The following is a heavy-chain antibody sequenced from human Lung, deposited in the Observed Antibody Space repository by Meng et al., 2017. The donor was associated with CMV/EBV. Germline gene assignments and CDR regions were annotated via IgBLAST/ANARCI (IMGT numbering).Heavy chain of an antibody. CDR2: IKQDGSEK. CDR1: GFTFSRYR. Sequence: GGSLRLXCAASGFTFSRYRMSWFRQAPGKGLEWVANIKQDGSEKYYVDYVKGRFTISRDNAKNSLYLQMNSLRAEDTAVYYCVRDDGGYRNYFDYWGQGTLVTVSS. D-gene: IGHD5-12*01. V-gene: IGHV3-7*01. J-gene: IGHJ4*02. CDR3: VRDDGGYRNYFDY.